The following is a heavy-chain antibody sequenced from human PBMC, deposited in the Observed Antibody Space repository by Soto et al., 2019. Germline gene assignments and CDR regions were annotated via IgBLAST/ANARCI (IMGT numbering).Heavy chain of an antibody. J-gene: IGHJ4*02. Sequence: EVQLVESGGGLVKPGGSLRLSCAASGFTFSNAWMRWVRQAPGMGLEWVGRIKSKTDGETTNYAAPVKGRFTISRDDSETTLYRQMNNLKTEDTAVYYCTRRAEGRGWDYWGQGTLVTVSS. CDR1: GFTFSNAW. CDR2: IKSKTDGETT. V-gene: IGHV3-15*01. CDR3: TRRAEGRGWDY.